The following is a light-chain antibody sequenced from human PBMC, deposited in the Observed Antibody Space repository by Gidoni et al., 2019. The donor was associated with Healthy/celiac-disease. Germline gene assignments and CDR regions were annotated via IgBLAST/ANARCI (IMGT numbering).Light chain of an antibody. V-gene: IGKV3-20*01. J-gene: IGKJ3*01. CDR2: GAS. CDR1: QSVSSSY. CDR3: QQYGSSQFT. Sequence: EIVLTQSPGTLSLSPGERATLSCRASQSVSSSYLAWYQQKPVQAPRLLIYGASSRATGIPDRFSGSGSGTDFTLTISRLEPEDFAVYYCQQYGSSQFTFGPGTKVDIK.